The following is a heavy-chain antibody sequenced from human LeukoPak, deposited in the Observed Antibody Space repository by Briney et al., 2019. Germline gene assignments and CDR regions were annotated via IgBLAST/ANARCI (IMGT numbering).Heavy chain of an antibody. D-gene: IGHD4-17*01. J-gene: IGHJ2*01. CDR1: GGSISSYY. V-gene: IGHV4-59*08. CDR3: ASIGDYHWYFDL. CDR2: IYYSGST. Sequence: SETLSLTCTVSGGSISSYYWSWIRQPPGKGLEWIGYIYYSGSTIYNPSLKSRVTISVDTSKNQFSLKLSSVTAADTAVYYCASIGDYHWYFDLWGRGTLVTVSS.